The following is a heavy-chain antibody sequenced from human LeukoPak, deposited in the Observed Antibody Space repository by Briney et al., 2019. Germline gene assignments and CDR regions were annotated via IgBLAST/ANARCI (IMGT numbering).Heavy chain of an antibody. J-gene: IGHJ3*02. CDR1: GFTFSNFG. D-gene: IGHD5-18*01. CDR2: IWYDGSNK. Sequence: GGSLRLSCAASGFTFSNFGMHWVRQAPGKGLEWVAVIWYDGSNKYYADSVKGRFTISRDNSKNTLYLQMNSLRAEDTAVYYCARDSVDTAMLDAFDIWGQGTMVTVSS. CDR3: ARDSVDTAMLDAFDI. V-gene: IGHV3-33*08.